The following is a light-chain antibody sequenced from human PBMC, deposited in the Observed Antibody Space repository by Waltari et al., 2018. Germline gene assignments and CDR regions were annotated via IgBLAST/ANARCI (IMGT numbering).Light chain of an antibody. V-gene: IGLV2-14*03. CDR3: SSYTTSSTVYV. CDR1: SIDVGTYDY. J-gene: IGLJ1*01. CDR2: DVT. Sequence: QSALTQPASVSGSPGQSITLPCTGTSIDVGTYDYVPWYQQHPGKAPKLMIYDVTKRPSGIANRFSGSKSGNTASLTISGLQAEDEADYYCSSYTTSSTVYVFGTGTKVTVL.